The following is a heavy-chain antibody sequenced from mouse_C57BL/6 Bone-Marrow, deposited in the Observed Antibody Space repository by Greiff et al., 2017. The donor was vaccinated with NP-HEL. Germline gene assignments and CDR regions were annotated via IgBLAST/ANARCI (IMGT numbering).Heavy chain of an antibody. CDR3: ARSRYYYASYFDY. CDR1: GYAFSSYW. Sequence: QVHVKQSGAELVKPGASVKISCKASGYAFSSYWMNWVKQRPGKGLEWIGQIYPGDGDTNYNGKFKGKATLTADKSSSTAYMQLSSLTSEDSAVYFCARSRYYYASYFDYWGQGTTLTVSS. CDR2: IYPGDGDT. D-gene: IGHD1-1*01. V-gene: IGHV1-80*01. J-gene: IGHJ2*01.